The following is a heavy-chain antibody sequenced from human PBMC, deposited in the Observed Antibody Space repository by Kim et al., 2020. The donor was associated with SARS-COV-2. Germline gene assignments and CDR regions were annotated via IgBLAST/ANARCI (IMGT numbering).Heavy chain of an antibody. CDR1: GFTFSNYG. CDR3: ASPLYCSGGSCYL. Sequence: GGSLRLSCAASGFTFSNYGMQWVRQAPGKGLEWVSVIWYDGHKNFYTVSVKGRFTISRDNSKNTLYLQMNSLRAEDTAVYYCASPLYCSGGSCYLWGQGTLVTVSS. V-gene: IGHV3-33*01. J-gene: IGHJ4*02. CDR2: IWYDGHKN. D-gene: IGHD2-15*01.